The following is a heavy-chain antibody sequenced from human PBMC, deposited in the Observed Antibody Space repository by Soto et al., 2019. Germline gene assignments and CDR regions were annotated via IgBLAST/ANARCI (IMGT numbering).Heavy chain of an antibody. CDR3: ARRSSGSYYAAFDV. V-gene: IGHV3-23*01. D-gene: IGHD1-26*01. CDR1: GFTFSAYP. Sequence: GESLRLSCVTSGFTFSAYPLTWVRQAPGKGLAWVSSIHGSGATTYSAASVKGRFIISRDNSKNTLFWQMDSLGVDDTDVYFCARRSSGSYYAAFDVWGQVTMVTVSS. J-gene: IGHJ3*01. CDR2: IHGSGATT.